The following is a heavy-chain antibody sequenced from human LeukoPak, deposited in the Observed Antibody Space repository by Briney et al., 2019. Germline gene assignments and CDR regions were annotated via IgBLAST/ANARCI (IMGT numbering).Heavy chain of an antibody. CDR1: GFTFSSYW. Sequence: GGSLRLSCAASGFTFSSYWMSWVRQAPGKGLEGVANIKQDGSEKYYVDSVKGRFTISRDNAKNSLYLQMNSLRAEDTAVYYCARVDYYGSGSSPRPYFFDYWGQGTLVTVSS. CDR2: IKQDGSEK. CDR3: ARVDYYGSGSSPRPYFFDY. V-gene: IGHV3-7*01. D-gene: IGHD3-10*01. J-gene: IGHJ4*02.